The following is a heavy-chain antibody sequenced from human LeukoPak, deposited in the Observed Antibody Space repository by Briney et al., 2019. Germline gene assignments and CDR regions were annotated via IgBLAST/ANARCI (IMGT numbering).Heavy chain of an antibody. Sequence: ASVKVSCKASGYTFTSYGISWVRRAPGQGLEWMGWISAYNGNTNYAQRLQGRVTMTTDTSTSTAYMELRSLRSDDTAVYYCARVLGGIAVAGLYVYPYSFDYWGQGTLVTVSS. D-gene: IGHD6-19*01. CDR2: ISAYNGNT. V-gene: IGHV1-18*04. J-gene: IGHJ4*02. CDR3: ARVLGGIAVAGLYVYPYSFDY. CDR1: GYTFTSYG.